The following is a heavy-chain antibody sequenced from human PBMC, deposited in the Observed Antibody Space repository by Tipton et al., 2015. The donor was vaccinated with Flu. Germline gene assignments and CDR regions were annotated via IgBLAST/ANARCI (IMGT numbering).Heavy chain of an antibody. J-gene: IGHJ4*02. CDR1: GFNFSTYW. V-gene: IGHV3-7*01. Sequence: GSLRLSCAASGFNFSTYWMTWVRQAPGQGLEWVASIKYDGSEKFHVDSVKGRFTISRDNAKNSLYLEMNNLRAEDTAVYYCARESRNTIFGLLVTSYFDYWGQGNLVTVSS. CDR3: ARESRNTIFGLLVTSYFDY. CDR2: IKYDGSEK. D-gene: IGHD3-3*01.